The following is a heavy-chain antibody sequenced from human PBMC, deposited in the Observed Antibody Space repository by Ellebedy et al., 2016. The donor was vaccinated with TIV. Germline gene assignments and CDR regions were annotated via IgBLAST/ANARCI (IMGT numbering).Heavy chain of an antibody. CDR2: INPSGGST. V-gene: IGHV1-46*01. D-gene: IGHD1-26*01. CDR1: GYTFTRYY. J-gene: IGHJ4*02. Sequence: ASVKVSCKASGYTFTRYYMHWVRQAPGQGLEWMGIINPSGGSTSYAQNFQGRVTMTRDTSTSTVYMELSSLRSEDTAVYYGARDSLKGGSYYPHYWGQGTLVTVSS. CDR3: ARDSLKGGSYYPHY.